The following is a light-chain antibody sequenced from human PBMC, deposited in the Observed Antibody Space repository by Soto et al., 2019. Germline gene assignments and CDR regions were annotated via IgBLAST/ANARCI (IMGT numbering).Light chain of an antibody. CDR2: KAS. J-gene: IGKJ5*01. Sequence: DIQMTQSPSTLSASVGDGVTITCRASQSISSWLAWYQQKPGKAPKLLIYKASSLESGVPSRFGGSGSGTEFTLTISSLQPDDFATYYCQQYNDWFSITFGQGTRLEIK. V-gene: IGKV1-5*03. CDR1: QSISSW. CDR3: QQYNDWFSIT.